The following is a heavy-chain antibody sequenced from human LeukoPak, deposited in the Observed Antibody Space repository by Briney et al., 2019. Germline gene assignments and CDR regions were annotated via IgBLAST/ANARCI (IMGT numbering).Heavy chain of an antibody. CDR1: GFTFSNYW. V-gene: IGHV3-74*01. J-gene: IGHJ4*02. CDR3: SRGYSGGFDY. CDR2: INSDGINT. Sequence: GGSLRLSCAASGFTFSNYWMHWVRQAPGKGLVWVSRINSDGINTSYADSVKGRFTISRDNAKNTLNLQMNSLRAEDTAVYYCSRGYSGGFDYWGQGTLVTVSS. D-gene: IGHD2-15*01.